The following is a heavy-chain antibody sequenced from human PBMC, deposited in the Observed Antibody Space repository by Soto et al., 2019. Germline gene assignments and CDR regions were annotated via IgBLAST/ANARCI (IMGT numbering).Heavy chain of an antibody. D-gene: IGHD1-26*01. CDR1: GFTFSSYG. Sequence: GGSLRLSCAASGFTFSSYGMHWVRQAPGKGLEWVAVIWYDGSNKYYADSVKGRFTISRDNSKNTLYLQMNSLRAEDTAVYYWARSDAPYGSYYIDYWGQGTLVTVSS. V-gene: IGHV3-33*01. CDR2: IWYDGSNK. CDR3: ARSDAPYGSYYIDY. J-gene: IGHJ4*02.